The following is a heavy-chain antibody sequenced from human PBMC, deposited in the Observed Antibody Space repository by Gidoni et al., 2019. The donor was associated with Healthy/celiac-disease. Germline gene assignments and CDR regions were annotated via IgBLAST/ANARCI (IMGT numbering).Heavy chain of an antibody. D-gene: IGHD6-6*01. V-gene: IGHV4-34*01. Sequence: QVPLQQWGAGLLKPSETLSLTCAVYGGSFSGYYWSWIRQPPGKGLEWIGEINHSGSTNYNPSLQSRVTISVDTAKNQCSLRLSSVTAADTAVYYCARGRGNIAARRHYYYYYMDVWGKGTTVTVSS. CDR3: ARGRGNIAARRHYYYYYMDV. CDR1: GGSFSGYY. J-gene: IGHJ6*03. CDR2: INHSGST.